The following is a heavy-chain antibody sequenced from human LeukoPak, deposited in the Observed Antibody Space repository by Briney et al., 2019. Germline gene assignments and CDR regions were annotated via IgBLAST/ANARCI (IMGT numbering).Heavy chain of an antibody. CDR2: IYSSGST. J-gene: IGHJ4*02. CDR3: ARVATSQQLASYYFDY. Sequence: SQTLSLTCTVSGGSISSGGYSWSWIRQHPGKGLEWIGYIYSSGSTYYNPSLKSRVTISVDTSKNQFSLKLSSVTAADTAVYYCARVATSQQLASYYFDYWGQGTLVTVSS. CDR1: GGSISSGGYS. V-gene: IGHV4-31*03. D-gene: IGHD6-13*01.